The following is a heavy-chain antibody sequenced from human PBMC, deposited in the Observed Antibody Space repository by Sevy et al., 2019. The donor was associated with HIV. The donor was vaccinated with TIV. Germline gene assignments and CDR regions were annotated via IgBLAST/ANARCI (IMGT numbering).Heavy chain of an antibody. V-gene: IGHV3-33*08. D-gene: IGHD5-12*01. CDR1: RFTFSTYV. CDR3: ASEAGYGTDSRPFDY. Sequence: GGSLRLSCVASRFTFSTYVMHWVRQAPGKGLEWVAVIWHDGNSEYYADSVRGRFIISRDDSKNTLYLQMNSLRAEDTAVYYCASEAGYGTDSRPFDYWGQGTLVTVSS. CDR2: IWHDGNSE. J-gene: IGHJ4*02.